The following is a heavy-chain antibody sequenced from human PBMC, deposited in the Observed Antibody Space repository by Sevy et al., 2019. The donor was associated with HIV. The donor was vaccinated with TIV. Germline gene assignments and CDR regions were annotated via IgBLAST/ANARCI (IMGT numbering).Heavy chain of an antibody. CDR3: AKDPDYYDSSGSDYFDY. CDR2: ISGSGGST. CDR1: GFTFSSYA. J-gene: IGHJ4*02. Sequence: GGSLRLSCAASGFTFSSYAMSWVRQAPVKGLEWVSAISGSGGSTYYADSVKGRFTISRDNSKNTLYLQMNSLRAEDTAVYYCAKDPDYYDSSGSDYFDYWGQGTLVTVSS. D-gene: IGHD3-22*01. V-gene: IGHV3-23*01.